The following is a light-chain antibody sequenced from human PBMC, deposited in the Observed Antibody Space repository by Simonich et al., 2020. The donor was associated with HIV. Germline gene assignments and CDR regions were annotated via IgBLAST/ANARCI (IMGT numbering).Light chain of an antibody. Sequence: DIVMTQSPDSLAVSLGERATINCTSSQTILYSSNNKNYLAWYQQKPRQPPNLLIYWASSRESGVPDRFSVSGSGTDFTLTISSLQAEDVAFYYCQQYYITPHTFGQGTKVEIK. CDR2: WAS. CDR1: QTILYSSNNKNY. CDR3: QQYYITPHT. V-gene: IGKV4-1*01. J-gene: IGKJ1*01.